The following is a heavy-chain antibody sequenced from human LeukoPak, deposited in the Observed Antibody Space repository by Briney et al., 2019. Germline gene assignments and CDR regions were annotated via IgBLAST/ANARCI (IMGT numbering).Heavy chain of an antibody. V-gene: IGHV4-59*01. CDR3: ARANYYYDSSGYQPDAFDI. J-gene: IGHJ3*02. Sequence: SETLSLTCTVSGGSISSYYWSWIRQPPGKGLEWIGYIYYSGSTNYNPSLKSRVTISVDTSKNQFSLKLSSVTAADTAVYYCARANYYYDSSGYQPDAFDIWGQGTMVTVSS. CDR1: GGSISSYY. CDR2: IYYSGST. D-gene: IGHD3-22*01.